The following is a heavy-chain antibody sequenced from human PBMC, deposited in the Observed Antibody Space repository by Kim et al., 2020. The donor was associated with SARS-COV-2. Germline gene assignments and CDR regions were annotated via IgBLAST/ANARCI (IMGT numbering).Heavy chain of an antibody. CDR1: GFTFSDYY. CDR3: ARDWRTDYGDSYWYFDL. J-gene: IGHJ2*01. Sequence: GGSLRLSCAASGFTFSDYYMSWIRQAPGKGLEWVSYISSSSSYTNYADSVKGRFTISRDNAKNSLYLQMNSLRAEDTAVYYCARDWRTDYGDSYWYFDLWGRGTLVTVSS. D-gene: IGHD4-17*01. V-gene: IGHV3-11*05. CDR2: ISSSSSYT.